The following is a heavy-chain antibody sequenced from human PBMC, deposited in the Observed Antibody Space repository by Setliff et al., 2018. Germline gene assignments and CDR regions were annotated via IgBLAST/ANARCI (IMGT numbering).Heavy chain of an antibody. CDR3: AKQGDLAFDY. Sequence: ASVKVSCKTSGYPFAGYFIYWMRQAPGQGLEWVGGIDPKSGRTKYAVKFQGRVTMTRDTSSSTIYMEVNSLTSDDTAVYFCAKQGDLAFDYWGQGTQVTVSS. D-gene: IGHD3-16*01. CDR2: IDPKSGRT. J-gene: IGHJ4*02. V-gene: IGHV1-2*02. CDR1: GYPFAGYF.